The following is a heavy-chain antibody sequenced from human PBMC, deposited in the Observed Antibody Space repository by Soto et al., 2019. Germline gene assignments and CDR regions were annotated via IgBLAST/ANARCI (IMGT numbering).Heavy chain of an antibody. CDR3: AREAGYSYGYVFDY. CDR2: IIPVLVVG. V-gene: IGHV1-69*09. Sequence: QAQLVQSGAEVKKPGSSVKVSCTASGGTFGNHAISWVRQVPGQGLEWMGGIIPVLVVGDNAQKFQGRVTITADTSTNTAYMELSSLRSEDTAHYYCAREAGYSYGYVFDYWGQGTLVIVSS. J-gene: IGHJ4*02. CDR1: GGTFGNHA. D-gene: IGHD5-18*01.